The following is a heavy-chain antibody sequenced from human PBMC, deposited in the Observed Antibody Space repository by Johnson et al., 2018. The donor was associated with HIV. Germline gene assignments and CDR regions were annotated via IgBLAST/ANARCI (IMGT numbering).Heavy chain of an antibody. CDR1: GFTFSSYG. CDR3: ARDLRGAFDI. V-gene: IGHV3-30*03. Sequence: QVQLVESGGGVVQPGGSLRLSCAASGFTFSSYGMHWVRQAPGKGLEWVAVISYDGSNKYYADSVKGRFTISRDNSKNTLYLQMNSLRAEDTAVYYCARDLRGAFDIWGQGTMVTVSS. J-gene: IGHJ3*02. CDR2: ISYDGSNK.